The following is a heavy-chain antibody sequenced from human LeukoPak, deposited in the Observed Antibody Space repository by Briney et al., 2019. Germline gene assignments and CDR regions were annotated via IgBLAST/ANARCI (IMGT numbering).Heavy chain of an antibody. CDR3: ARDVWFGESQPNWFDP. V-gene: IGHV3-23*01. CDR1: GFVFSSYA. D-gene: IGHD3-10*01. J-gene: IGHJ5*02. Sequence: PGGSLRLSCAASGFVFSSYAMSWVRQAPGKGLEWVSAISGSGGSTYYADSVKGRFTISRDNSKNTLYLQMNSLRAEDTAVYYCARDVWFGESQPNWFDPWGQGTLVTVSS. CDR2: ISGSGGST.